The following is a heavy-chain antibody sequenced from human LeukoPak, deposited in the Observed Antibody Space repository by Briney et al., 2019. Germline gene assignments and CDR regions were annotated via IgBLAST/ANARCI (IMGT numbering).Heavy chain of an antibody. CDR3: ARHLKNYYGSGAIYG. CDR2: IYYSGST. CDR1: GGSISSSSYY. J-gene: IGHJ4*02. V-gene: IGHV4-39*01. Sequence: SETLSLTCTVSGGSISSSSYYWGWIRQPPGKGLEWIGSIYYSGSTYYNPSLKSRVTISVDTSKNQFSLKLSSVTAADTAVYYCARHLKNYYGSGAIYGWGQGTLVTVSS. D-gene: IGHD3-10*01.